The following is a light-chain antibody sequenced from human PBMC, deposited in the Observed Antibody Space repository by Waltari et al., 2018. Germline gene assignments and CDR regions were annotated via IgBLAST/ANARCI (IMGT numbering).Light chain of an antibody. V-gene: IGLV1-40*01. CDR1: SSNIGAGYD. J-gene: IGLJ2*01. CDR2: GNS. CDR3: QAYDSSLSGSRV. Sequence: QSVLTQPPSVSGAPGQRVTISCTGSSSNIGAGYDVHWYQQPPGTAPKLLMYGNSNRPAGVPDRFAGAKSGTAASLAITGVQAEDEADYYCQAYDSSLSGSRVFGGGTKLTVL.